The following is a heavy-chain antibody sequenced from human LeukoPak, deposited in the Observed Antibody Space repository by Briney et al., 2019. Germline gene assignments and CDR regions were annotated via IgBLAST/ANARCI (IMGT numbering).Heavy chain of an antibody. CDR1: GDSVGSTGVY. J-gene: IGHJ6*02. CDR3: LRRTSNGWDYYIGLDV. CDR2: VYFTGST. V-gene: IGHV4-39*02. D-gene: IGHD6-19*01. Sequence: SETLSLTCTVSGDSVGSTGVYWGWVRQPPGRGLEWNGRVYFTGSTYYNPSLTTRVTISVDTSKNHFSLTLSSVTAADTAVYYCLRRTSNGWDYYIGLDVWGRGTTVTVSS.